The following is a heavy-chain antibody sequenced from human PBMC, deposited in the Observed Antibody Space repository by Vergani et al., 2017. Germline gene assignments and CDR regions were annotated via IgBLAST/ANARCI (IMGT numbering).Heavy chain of an antibody. D-gene: IGHD3-10*01. CDR2: INAGNGNT. V-gene: IGHV1-3*01. Sequence: QVQLVQSGAEVKKPGASVKVSCKASGYTFTSYAMHWVRQAPGQRLEWMGWINAGNGNTKYSQKFQGRVTITRDTSASTAYMELSSLRSEDTAVYYCARGSMVRGVGAFDPWGQETLVTVSS. CDR1: GYTFTSYA. J-gene: IGHJ5*02. CDR3: ARGSMVRGVGAFDP.